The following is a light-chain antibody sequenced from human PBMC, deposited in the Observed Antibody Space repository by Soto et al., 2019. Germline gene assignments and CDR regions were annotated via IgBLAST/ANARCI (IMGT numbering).Light chain of an antibody. J-gene: IGKJ3*01. CDR2: DAS. V-gene: IGKV3-11*01. CDR3: QLRLNWPSVT. Sequence: VMRHSPTTLSLSSGAGGTLSCRASQSVGTMFVWYQQKPGQAPRLLIYDASTRATGTPARFSGSGSGTDFTLTISSLEPEEFSVYFCQLRLNWPSVTFGPGTKVDIK. CDR1: QSVGTM.